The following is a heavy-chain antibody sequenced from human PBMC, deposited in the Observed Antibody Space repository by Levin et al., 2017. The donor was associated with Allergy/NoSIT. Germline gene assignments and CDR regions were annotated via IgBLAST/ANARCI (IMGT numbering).Heavy chain of an antibody. V-gene: IGHV3-53*01. D-gene: IGHD3-22*01. CDR2: IYSGGST. CDR1: GFTVSSNY. CDR3: ARVGGYYPIGAFDI. Sequence: GGSLRLSCAASGFTVSSNYMSWVRQAPGKGLEWVSVIYSGGSTYYADSVKGRFTISRDNSKNTLYLQMNSLRAEDTAVYYCARVGGYYPIGAFDIWGQGTMVTVSS. J-gene: IGHJ3*02.